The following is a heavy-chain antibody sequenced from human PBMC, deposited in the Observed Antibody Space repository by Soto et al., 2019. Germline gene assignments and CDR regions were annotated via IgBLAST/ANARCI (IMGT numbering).Heavy chain of an antibody. J-gene: IGHJ6*02. CDR3: ARVHCSSTSCYPYGMDV. D-gene: IGHD2-2*01. CDR1: GYTFTSYG. Sequence: ASVKVSCKASGYTFTSYGISWVRQAPGQGLEWMGWISAYNGNTNYAQKFQGWVTMTRDTSISTAYMELSRLRSDDTAVYYCARVHCSSTSCYPYGMDVWGQGTTVTVSS. CDR2: ISAYNGNT. V-gene: IGHV1-18*01.